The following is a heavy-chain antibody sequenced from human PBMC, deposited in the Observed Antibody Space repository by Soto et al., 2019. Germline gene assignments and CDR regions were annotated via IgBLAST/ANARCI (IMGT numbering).Heavy chain of an antibody. J-gene: IGHJ6*02. CDR2: IYTSGST. Sequence: SETLSLTCTVSGGSISSYYWSWIRQPAGKGLEWIGRIYTSGSTNYNPSLKSRVTMSVDTSKNQFSLKLSSVTAADTAVYYCARDRYEKGATGYYGMDVWGQGTTVTVSS. CDR1: GGSISSYY. CDR3: ARDRYEKGATGYYGMDV. D-gene: IGHD1-26*01. V-gene: IGHV4-4*07.